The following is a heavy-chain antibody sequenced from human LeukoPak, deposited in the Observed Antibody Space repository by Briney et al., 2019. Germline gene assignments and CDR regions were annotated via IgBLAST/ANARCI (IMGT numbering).Heavy chain of an antibody. J-gene: IGHJ3*02. D-gene: IGHD6-19*01. V-gene: IGHV4-4*07. CDR2: FQTGGTT. CDR3: ARPHSSGWYGGFDI. Sequence: SETLSLTCTVSGGSISRYYWGWVRQAAGKGLEWIGRFQTGGTTYYNPSLRSRLTMSVDPSQNQFSLKLRSVTAADTAVYYCARPHSSGWYGGFDIWGQGTMVTGSS. CDR1: GGSISRYY.